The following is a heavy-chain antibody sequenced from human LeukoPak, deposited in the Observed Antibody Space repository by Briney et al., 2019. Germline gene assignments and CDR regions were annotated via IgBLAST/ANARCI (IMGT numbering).Heavy chain of an antibody. D-gene: IGHD3-3*01. J-gene: IGHJ4*02. V-gene: IGHV4-34*01. CDR1: GGPFSGYY. Sequence: SETLSLTCAVYGGPFSGYYWSWIRQPPGKGLEWIGEINHSGSTNYNPSLKSRVTISVDTSKNQFSLKLSSVTAADTAVYYCARAGLLRFLVYWGQGTLVTVSS. CDR3: ARAGLLRFLVY. CDR2: INHSGST.